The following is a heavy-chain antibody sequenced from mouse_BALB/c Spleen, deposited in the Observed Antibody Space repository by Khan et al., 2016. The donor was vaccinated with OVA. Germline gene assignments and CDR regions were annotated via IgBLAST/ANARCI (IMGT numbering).Heavy chain of an antibody. V-gene: IGHV14-3*02. Sequence: VQLKESGAELVKPGASVKLSCTASGFNIKDNYVHWVKERHEQGLEWIGRIAPANGNTDYDPKFKGKATIKADKSYNTSYRQISSQKSEDSADYFRVHPSSYPRNFDVWGAGTTVTVSS. D-gene: IGHD6-1*01. CDR3: VHPSSYPRNFDV. CDR1: GFNIKDNY. CDR2: IAPANGNT. J-gene: IGHJ1*01.